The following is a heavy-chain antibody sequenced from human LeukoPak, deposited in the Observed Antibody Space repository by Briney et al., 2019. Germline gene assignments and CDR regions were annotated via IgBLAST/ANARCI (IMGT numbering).Heavy chain of an antibody. V-gene: IGHV3-21*01. J-gene: IGHJ4*02. CDR1: GFTFSSYS. CDR3: ARAEAGPIDY. CDR2: ISSGSSYI. D-gene: IGHD1-14*01. Sequence: GGSLRLSCAASGFTFSSYSMNWVRQAPGKGLEWVSSISSGSSYIYYADSVKGRFTISRDNAKNSLYLQMNSLRAEDTAAYYCARAEAGPIDYWGQGTLVTVSS.